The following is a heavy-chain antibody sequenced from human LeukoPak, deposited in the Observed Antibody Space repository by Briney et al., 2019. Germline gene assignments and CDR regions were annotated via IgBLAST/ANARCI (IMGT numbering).Heavy chain of an antibody. CDR3: ASRYSKSDDAFDI. D-gene: IGHD4-11*01. CDR2: IWSDGSNK. Sequence: GGSLRLSCAASGFTFSNYGMHWVRQAPGKGLEWVAIIWSDGSNKYYADSVKGRFTISRDNSKNTLFLQMSSLRAEDTAVYYCASRYSKSDDAFDIWGQGTMVTVSS. V-gene: IGHV3-33*01. J-gene: IGHJ3*02. CDR1: GFTFSNYG.